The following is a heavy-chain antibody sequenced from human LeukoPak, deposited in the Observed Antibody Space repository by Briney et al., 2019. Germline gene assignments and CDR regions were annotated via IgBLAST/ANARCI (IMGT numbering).Heavy chain of an antibody. V-gene: IGHV3-64D*09. D-gene: IGHD4-23*01. CDR1: GFTFSKYA. CDR2: ISSNGGST. CDR3: VKGGNSVYLSMDV. Sequence: PGGSLRLSCSASGFTFSKYAMHWVRQAPGKGLEYVSAISSNGGSTYYADSVKGRFTISRDNSKNTLYLQVTSLRAEDTAVYYCVKGGNSVYLSMDVWGQGTTVTVSS. J-gene: IGHJ6*02.